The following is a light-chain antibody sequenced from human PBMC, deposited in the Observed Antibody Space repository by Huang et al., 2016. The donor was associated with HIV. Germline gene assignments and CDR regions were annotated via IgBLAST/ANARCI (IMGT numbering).Light chain of an antibody. Sequence: EIVLTQSPATLSLSPGERATLSCRASQHISGYLAWYQQKPGQAPRLLIYDASIRATGIPVRFSGSGSGTDFTFSISSLEPEDFAFCYCQQRAGWPLTFGGGTKVEIK. J-gene: IGKJ4*01. CDR1: QHISGY. CDR3: QQRAGWPLT. V-gene: IGKV3-11*01. CDR2: DAS.